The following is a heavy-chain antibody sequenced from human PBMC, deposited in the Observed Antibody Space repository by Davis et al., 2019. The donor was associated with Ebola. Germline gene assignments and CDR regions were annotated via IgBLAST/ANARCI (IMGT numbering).Heavy chain of an antibody. Sequence: GESLKISCVASGFTFSQYAMTWVRQAPGRGLEWVSSISGSGNTTYYADSVEGRFTISTDNSKNTLSLQMDSVRGEDTAVYYCAKDKGFWVPPDWFGPWGQGVQVTVSS. CDR3: AKDKGFWVPPDWFGP. CDR2: ISGSGNTT. V-gene: IGHV3-23*01. D-gene: IGHD3-16*01. CDR1: GFTFSQYA. J-gene: IGHJ5*02.